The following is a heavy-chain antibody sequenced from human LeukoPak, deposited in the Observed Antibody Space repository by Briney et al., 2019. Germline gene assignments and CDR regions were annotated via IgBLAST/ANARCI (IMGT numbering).Heavy chain of an antibody. D-gene: IGHD6-13*01. Sequence: SSETLSLTCAVYGGSFSGYYWSWIRQPPGRGLEWIGSIYYTGTTFDNPSLKSRVTLSVDTSKNQFSLRLTSVTAADTAFYYCAREEYSSDWYGHDSWGQGTLVTVSS. J-gene: IGHJ4*02. CDR3: AREEYSSDWYGHDS. CDR2: IYYTGTT. CDR1: GGSFSGYY. V-gene: IGHV4-34*11.